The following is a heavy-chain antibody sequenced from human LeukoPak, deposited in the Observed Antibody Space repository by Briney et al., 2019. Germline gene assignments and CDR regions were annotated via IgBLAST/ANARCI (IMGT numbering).Heavy chain of an antibody. J-gene: IGHJ4*02. V-gene: IGHV3-23*01. D-gene: IGHD4-17*01. CDR3: ARGRVPATVGFDY. CDR2: ISGSGGST. Sequence: GGSLRLSCAASGFTFSSYAMSWVRQAPGKGLEWVSAISGSGGSTYYADSVKGRFTISRDNSKNTLYLQMNSLRAEDTAVYYCARGRVPATVGFDYWGQGTLVTVSS. CDR1: GFTFSSYA.